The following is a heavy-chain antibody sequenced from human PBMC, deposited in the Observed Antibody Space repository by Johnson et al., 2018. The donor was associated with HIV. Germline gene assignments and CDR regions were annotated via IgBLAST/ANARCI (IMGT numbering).Heavy chain of an antibody. J-gene: IGHJ3*02. CDR3: ARDGTETSPDDACDI. V-gene: IGHV3-66*01. CDR2: IYRAGST. CDR1: GFSISSNY. Sequence: VQLVESGGGLVQPGGSLRLSCAASGFSISSNYMSWIRQAPGKGLEWVSVIYRAGSTYYADSVKDRFTISRDISKNTIYLQMNSLRAEDTAMYYCARDGTETSPDDACDIWGQGTMVTGSS. D-gene: IGHD4-11*01.